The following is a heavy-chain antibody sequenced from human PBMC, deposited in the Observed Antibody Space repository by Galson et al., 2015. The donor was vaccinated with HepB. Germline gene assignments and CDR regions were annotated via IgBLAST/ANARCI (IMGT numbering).Heavy chain of an antibody. V-gene: IGHV4-34*01. CDR2: INHSGST. J-gene: IGHJ3*02. D-gene: IGHD6-19*01. CDR1: GGSFSGYY. CDR3: ARGSIRSGWDHDAFDI. Sequence: ETLSLTCAVYGGSFSGYYWSWIRQPPGKGLEWIGEINHSGSTNYNPSLKSRVTISVDTSKNQFSLKLSSVTAADTAVYYCARGSIRSGWDHDAFDIWGQGTMVTVSS.